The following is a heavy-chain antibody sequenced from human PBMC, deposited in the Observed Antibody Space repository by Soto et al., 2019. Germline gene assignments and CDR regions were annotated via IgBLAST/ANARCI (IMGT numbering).Heavy chain of an antibody. CDR1: GFSFSSYE. D-gene: IGHD1-26*01. CDR2: ISSSGSDI. CDR3: ASLSGSYGFDP. Sequence: PGGSLRLSCAGSGFSFSSYEMNWVRQAPVKGLEWVSYISSSGSDIYYADSVKARFTISRDNAQNFPYLQMNSLRAEDTAVYYCASLSGSYGFDPWGQGTLVTVSS. J-gene: IGHJ5*02. V-gene: IGHV3-48*03.